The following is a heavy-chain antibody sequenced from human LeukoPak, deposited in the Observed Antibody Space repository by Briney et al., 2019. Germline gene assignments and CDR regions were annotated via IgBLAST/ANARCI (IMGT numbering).Heavy chain of an antibody. D-gene: IGHD3-10*01. Sequence: GESLKISCKGSGYSFTSYWIGWVRQLPGKGLEWMEIIYPGDSDTRYSPSFQGQVTISADKSISTAYLQWSSLKASDTAMYYCARQTPYYYGSGTLRFDPWGQGTLVTVSS. J-gene: IGHJ5*02. CDR1: GYSFTSYW. CDR2: IYPGDSDT. V-gene: IGHV5-51*01. CDR3: ARQTPYYYGSGTLRFDP.